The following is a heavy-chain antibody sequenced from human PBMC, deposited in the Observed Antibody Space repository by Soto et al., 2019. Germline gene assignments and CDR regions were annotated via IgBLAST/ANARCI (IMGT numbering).Heavy chain of an antibody. CDR3: ARVKGAHGSGSYPGRGDYYYYMDV. CDR2: ISAYNGNT. J-gene: IGHJ6*03. V-gene: IGHV1-18*01. Sequence: ASVKVSCKASGYTFTSYGISWVRQAPGQGLEWMGWISAYNGNTNYAQKLQGRVTKTTDTSTSTAYMELRSLRSDDTAVYYCARVKGAHGSGSYPGRGDYYYYMDVWGKGTTVTVSS. D-gene: IGHD3-10*01. CDR1: GYTFTSYG.